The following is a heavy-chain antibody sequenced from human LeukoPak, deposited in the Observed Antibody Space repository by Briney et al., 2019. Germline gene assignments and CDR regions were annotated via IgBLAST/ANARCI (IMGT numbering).Heavy chain of an antibody. D-gene: IGHD3-9*01. Sequence: PSETLSLTCAGYGRAFNGYYWSWLRQPSGKGLDLPWQINNSGSTNYNPSRQIPVTISVDTSKNQFSLKLSSVTAADTAVYYCARGRRFADILTGPTGYYFDYWGQGTLVTVSS. V-gene: IGHV4-34*01. CDR2: INNSGST. J-gene: IGHJ4*02. CDR3: ARGRRFADILTGPTGYYFDY. CDR1: GRAFNGYY.